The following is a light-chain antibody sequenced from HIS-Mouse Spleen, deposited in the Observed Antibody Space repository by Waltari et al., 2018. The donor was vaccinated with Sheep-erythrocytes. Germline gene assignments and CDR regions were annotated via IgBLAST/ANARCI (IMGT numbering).Light chain of an antibody. CDR1: SSNIGSNT. CDR3: AAWDDSLNGPV. Sequence: QSVLTQPPSASGTPGQRVTLSCSGRSSNIGSNTVNWYQQLPGTPPKRLIYSTKQRPPGGHDRFSGSKSGTSHALAIGGLQSEDEADYYWAAWDDSLNGPVFGGGTKLTVL. CDR2: STK. V-gene: IGLV1-44*01. J-gene: IGLJ3*02.